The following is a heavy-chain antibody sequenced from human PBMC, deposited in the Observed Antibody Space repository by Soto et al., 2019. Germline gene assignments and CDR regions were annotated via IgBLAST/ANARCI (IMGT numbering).Heavy chain of an antibody. D-gene: IGHD4-17*01. V-gene: IGHV4-39*01. CDR1: GGSVTNGSYY. CDR3: VSQRTTVPTQAYFDY. Sequence: PSETLSLTCTVSGGSVTNGSYYWGWIRQSPGKGLEWIGSVYYRGRSYSKSSVKSRVTISVDTSKNRFSLSLNSVTASDTAVYFCVSQRTTVPTQAYFDYWGPGALVA. J-gene: IGHJ4*02. CDR2: VYYRGRS.